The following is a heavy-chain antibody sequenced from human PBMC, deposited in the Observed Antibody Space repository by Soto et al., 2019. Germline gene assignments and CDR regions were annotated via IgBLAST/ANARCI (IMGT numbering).Heavy chain of an antibody. V-gene: IGHV4-34*01. CDR2: INHSGST. Sequence: QVQLQQWGAGLLKPSETLSLTCAVYGGSFSGYYWSWIRQPPGKGLEWIGEINHSGSTNYNPSLKSRVTISVDTSKNQFSLKLSSVTAADTAVYYCARGRSPYYDFWSGYFYWGQGTLVTVSS. J-gene: IGHJ4*02. D-gene: IGHD3-3*01. CDR1: GGSFSGYY. CDR3: ARGRSPYYDFWSGYFY.